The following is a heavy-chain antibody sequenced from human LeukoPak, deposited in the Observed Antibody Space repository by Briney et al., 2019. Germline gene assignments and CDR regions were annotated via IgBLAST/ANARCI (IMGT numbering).Heavy chain of an antibody. CDR2: INPNSGGT. D-gene: IGHD3-9*01. V-gene: IGHV1-2*02. CDR1: GYTFTGYY. J-gene: IGHJ5*02. Sequence: ASVKVSCKASGYTFTGYYMHWVRQAPGQGLEWMGWINPNSGGTNYAQKVQGRVTMTRDTSISTAYMELRRLRSDDKAVYYCSRRDLDILTGYPEYWFVHWGQRTLVTVSS. CDR3: SRRDLDILTGYPEYWFVH.